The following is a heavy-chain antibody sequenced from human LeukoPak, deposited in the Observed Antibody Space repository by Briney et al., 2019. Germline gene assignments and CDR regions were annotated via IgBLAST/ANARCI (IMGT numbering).Heavy chain of an antibody. Sequence: SETLSLTCTVSGGSISSGGYYWSWIRQHPGKGLEWIGYIYYSGSTYYNPSLKSRVTISVDTSKNQFSLKLSSVTAADTAVYYCARDRERGYSGYDDYYYYGMGVWGQGTTVTVSS. V-gene: IGHV4-31*03. D-gene: IGHD5-12*01. J-gene: IGHJ6*02. CDR3: ARDRERGYSGYDDYYYYGMGV. CDR1: GGSISSGGYY. CDR2: IYYSGST.